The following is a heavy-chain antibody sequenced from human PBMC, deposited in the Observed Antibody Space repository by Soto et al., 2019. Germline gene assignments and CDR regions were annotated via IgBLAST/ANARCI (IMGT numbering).Heavy chain of an antibody. Sequence: PGGSLRLSCAASGLDFDNYEMNGVRQAPGKGLEWISFISYSGSTIYFADSVRGRFSISRDNSKSSLFLQMSGLRAEDSAIYYCARGAGFFYGVDVWGQGTTVTVSS. CDR3: ARGAGFFYGVDV. CDR2: ISYSGSTI. J-gene: IGHJ6*02. V-gene: IGHV3-48*03. CDR1: GLDFDNYE.